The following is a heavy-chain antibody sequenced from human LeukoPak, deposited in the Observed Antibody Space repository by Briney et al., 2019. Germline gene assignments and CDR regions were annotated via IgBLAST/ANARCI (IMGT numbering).Heavy chain of an antibody. CDR3: PRDFGPYGMDV. V-gene: IGHV3-74*01. J-gene: IGHJ6*02. CDR1: GFSFSSSW. CDR2: INSDGSTT. Sequence: PGGSLRLSCAASGFSFSSSWMHRVRQAPGTGLVWVSHINSDGSTTNYADSVKGRFTISRDNAMSTLYLQMNSLRAEDTAVYYCPRDFGPYGMDVWGQGTTVTVSS. D-gene: IGHD3-16*01.